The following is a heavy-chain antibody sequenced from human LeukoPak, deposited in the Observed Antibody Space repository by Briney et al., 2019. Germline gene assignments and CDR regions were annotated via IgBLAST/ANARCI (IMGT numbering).Heavy chain of an antibody. D-gene: IGHD2-2*01. CDR1: GFTFSSFE. CDR3: ARSTTTSLFDY. CDR2: IPSSGSSI. Sequence: PGGSLRRSCAASGFTFSSFEMNWVRQAPGKGLEWVSFIPSSGSSIFYANSVKGRFTISRDNAKNLLSLQMNSLRAEDTAVYYCARSTTTSLFDYWGQGTLVSVSS. V-gene: IGHV3-48*03. J-gene: IGHJ4*02.